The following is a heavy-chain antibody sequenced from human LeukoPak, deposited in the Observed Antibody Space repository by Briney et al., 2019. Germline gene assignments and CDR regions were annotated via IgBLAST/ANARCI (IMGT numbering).Heavy chain of an antibody. CDR1: NGSISRPSSY. J-gene: IGHJ5*02. CDR2: IFTSGNT. CDR3: ARSLPGDLRGWLDP. Sequence: SETLSLTCTVSNGSISRPSSYWSWIRQPAGTGPEWIGRIFTSGNTNYNPSLKSRVTISVDTSKNQFSLRLTSVTAADTAVYYCARSLPGDLRGWLDPWGQGTLVTVSS. V-gene: IGHV4-61*02.